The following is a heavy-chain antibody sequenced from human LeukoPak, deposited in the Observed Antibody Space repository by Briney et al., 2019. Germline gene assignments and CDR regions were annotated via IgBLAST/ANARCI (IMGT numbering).Heavy chain of an antibody. CDR1: GGSISIYY. CDR3: VRDRELHY. D-gene: IGHD1-7*01. CDR2: IYNSRST. V-gene: IGHV4-59*01. J-gene: IGHJ4*02. Sequence: KPAETLSLTCTVSGGSISIYYWSWVRQPPGKGLEWIGYIYNSRSTTYNPSLKSRATISVDTSKNQFSLKLTSMTAADTAFYYCVRDRELHYWGQGILVTVSS.